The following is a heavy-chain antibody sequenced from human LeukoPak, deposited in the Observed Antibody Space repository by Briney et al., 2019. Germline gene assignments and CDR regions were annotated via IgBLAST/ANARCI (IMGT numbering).Heavy chain of an antibody. J-gene: IGHJ4*02. CDR1: GGSISSYY. V-gene: IGHV4-4*07. CDR3: ARSGDYDGVWEFDY. Sequence: PSETLSLTCTVSGGSISSYYWSWIRQPAGKGLEWIGRIHTSGSTNYNPSLKSRVTMSVDTSKNQFSLKLSSVTAADTAVYYCARSGDYDGVWEFDYWGQGTLVTVSS. CDR2: IHTSGST. D-gene: IGHD4-17*01.